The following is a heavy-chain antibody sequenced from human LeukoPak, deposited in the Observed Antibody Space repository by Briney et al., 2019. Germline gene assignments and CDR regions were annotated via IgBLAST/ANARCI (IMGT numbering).Heavy chain of an antibody. J-gene: IGHJ4*01. D-gene: IGHD5-18*01. Sequence: PGGSLRLSCAASVLTYSDYYKSWIRQAPGKGLEWVSYISSGSTYTNYADSVKGRFTISRDNAKNSLYLQMNSLRAEDTAVYYCARLTVDTADISYFASCGHGTLVTVSS. CDR1: VLTYSDYY. V-gene: IGHV3-11*06. CDR3: ARLTVDTADISYFAS. CDR2: ISSGSTYT.